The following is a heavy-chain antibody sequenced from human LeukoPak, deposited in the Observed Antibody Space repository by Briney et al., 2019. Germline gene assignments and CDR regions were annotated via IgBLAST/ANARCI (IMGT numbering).Heavy chain of an antibody. J-gene: IGHJ4*02. Sequence: SETLSLTCTVSGGSISSYYWSWIRQPAGKGLEWIGRIYTSGSTNYNPSLKSRVTMSVDASKNQFSLKLSPVTAADTAVYYCARETLPGLAYCGGDCYSPFDYWGQGTLVTVSS. CDR3: ARETLPGLAYCGGDCYSPFDY. CDR2: IYTSGST. CDR1: GGSISSYY. V-gene: IGHV4-4*07. D-gene: IGHD2-21*02.